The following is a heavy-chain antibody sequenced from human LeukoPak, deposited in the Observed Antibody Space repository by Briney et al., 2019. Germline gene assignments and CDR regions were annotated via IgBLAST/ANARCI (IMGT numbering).Heavy chain of an antibody. J-gene: IGHJ4*02. Sequence: GASVKVSCKAFGYTFTGYYMHWVRQAPGQGLEWMGRINPNTGGTNYAQKFQGRVTMTRDTSISTAYTELSRLTSDDTAVYYCARVPTYCGGDCYDYWGQGTLVTVSS. V-gene: IGHV1-2*06. D-gene: IGHD2-21*01. CDR2: INPNTGGT. CDR3: ARVPTYCGGDCYDY. CDR1: GYTFTGYY.